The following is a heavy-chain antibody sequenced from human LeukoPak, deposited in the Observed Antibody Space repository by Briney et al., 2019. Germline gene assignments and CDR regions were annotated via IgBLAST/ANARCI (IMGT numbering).Heavy chain of an antibody. V-gene: IGHV1-2*02. J-gene: IGHJ6*03. Sequence: ASVKVSCKASGYTFTGYYMHWVRQAPGQGLEWMGWINPNSGGTNYAQKFQGRVTMTRDTSISTAYMELSRLRSDDTAVYYCARVPYSSSPYYCYYYMDVWGKGTTVTVSS. CDR3: ARVPYSSSPYYCYYYMDV. CDR2: INPNSGGT. CDR1: GYTFTGYY. D-gene: IGHD6-13*01.